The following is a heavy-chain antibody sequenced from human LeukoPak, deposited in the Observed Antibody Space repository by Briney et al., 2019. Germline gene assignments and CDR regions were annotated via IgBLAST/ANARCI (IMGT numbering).Heavy chain of an antibody. CDR1: GFTFSDYY. Sequence: PGGSLRLSCAASGFTFSDYYMSWIRQAPGKGLEWVSYISSSGSTIYYADSVKGRFTISRDNAKNSLYLQMNSLRAEDTAVYYCAKAQLHHYYYYMDVWGKGTTVTVSS. CDR3: AKAQLHHYYYYMDV. J-gene: IGHJ6*03. D-gene: IGHD5-18*01. V-gene: IGHV3-11*01. CDR2: ISSSGSTI.